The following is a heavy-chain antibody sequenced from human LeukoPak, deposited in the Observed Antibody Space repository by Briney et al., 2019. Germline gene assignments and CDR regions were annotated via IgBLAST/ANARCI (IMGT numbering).Heavy chain of an antibody. V-gene: IGHV4-38-2*01. CDR2: IYHSGST. J-gene: IGHJ4*02. CDR3: ARRYGDYRENYFDY. Sequence: SETLSLTCAVSGYSISSGYYWGWIRQPPGKGLEGIGSIYHSGSTYYNPSLKSRVTISVDTSKNQFSLKLSSVTAADTAVYYCARRYGDYRENYFDYWGQGTLVTVSS. D-gene: IGHD4-17*01. CDR1: GYSISSGYY.